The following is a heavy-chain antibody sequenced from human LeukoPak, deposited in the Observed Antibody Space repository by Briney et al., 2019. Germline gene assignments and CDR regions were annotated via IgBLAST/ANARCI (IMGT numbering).Heavy chain of an antibody. J-gene: IGHJ4*02. D-gene: IGHD3-10*01. CDR1: EFTFNNYY. V-gene: IGHV3-64*01. Sequence: GGSLRLSCAASEFTFNNYYMHWVRQAPGKGLEYLSAISPSGGSTYYANSVKGRFTVSRDNSKNILYLQLGSLRAEDLAVYYCARGNYYGPARYYFDYWGQGALVTVSS. CDR2: ISPSGGST. CDR3: ARGNYYGPARYYFDY.